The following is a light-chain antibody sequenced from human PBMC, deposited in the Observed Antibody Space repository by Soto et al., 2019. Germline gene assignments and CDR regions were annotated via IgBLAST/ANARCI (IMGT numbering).Light chain of an antibody. J-gene: IGKJ4*01. V-gene: IGKV3-20*01. CDR1: QSVSSSY. CDR3: QQYGSSPR. Sequence: EIVLTQSPGTLSLSPGERATLSCRASQSVSSSYLAWYQQKPGQAPRLLIYGASSRATGIPDRFSGSGSGTDFTLTISRLEPEDFAVYYCQQYGSSPRFGGGTRWIS. CDR2: GAS.